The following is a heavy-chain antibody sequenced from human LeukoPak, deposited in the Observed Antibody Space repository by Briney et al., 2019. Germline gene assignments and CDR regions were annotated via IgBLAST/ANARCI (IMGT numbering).Heavy chain of an antibody. D-gene: IGHD4-17*01. V-gene: IGHV4-31*03. Sequence: PSQTLSLTCTVSGGSISSGGYYCSWIRQHPGKGLEWIGYIYYSGSTYYNPSLKSRVTISVDTSKNQFSLKLSSVTAADTAVYYCARSAVTTSIGFDPWGQGTLVTASS. J-gene: IGHJ5*02. CDR1: GGSISSGGYY. CDR2: IYYSGST. CDR3: ARSAVTTSIGFDP.